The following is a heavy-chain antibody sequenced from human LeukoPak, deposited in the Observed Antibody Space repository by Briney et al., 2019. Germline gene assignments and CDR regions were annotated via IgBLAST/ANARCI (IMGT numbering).Heavy chain of an antibody. CDR3: ARMAAGGLHWGYLDY. D-gene: IGHD7-27*01. V-gene: IGHV4-59*12. Sequence: PSETLSLTCTVSGGSMRGYYWSWIRQPPGERLEWIGHIYITGDVNYSPSLRSRVSISIASSKNQGSLQLSAVTAADPAVYYCARMAAGGLHWGYLDYWGQGTLGAVSS. J-gene: IGHJ4*02. CDR1: GGSMRGYY. CDR2: IYITGDV.